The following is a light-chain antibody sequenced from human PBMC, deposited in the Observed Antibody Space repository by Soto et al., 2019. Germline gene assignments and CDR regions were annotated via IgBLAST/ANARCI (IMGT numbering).Light chain of an antibody. J-gene: IGKJ1*01. CDR2: DAS. CDR1: QSISSW. CDR3: QQYNSYRT. Sequence: DIQMTQSPSTLSASVGDRVTITCRASQSISSWLAWYKQKPGKAPKLLIYDASSLESGVPSRFSGSGSEAEFTLTISSLQPDDFATYYCQQYNSYRTFGQGTKGDIK. V-gene: IGKV1-5*01.